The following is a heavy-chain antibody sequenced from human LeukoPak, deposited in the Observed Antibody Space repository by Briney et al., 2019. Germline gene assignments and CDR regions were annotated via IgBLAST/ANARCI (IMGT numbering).Heavy chain of an antibody. CDR2: ISSSSSTI. Sequence: GGSLRLSCAASGFTFSSYSMNWVRQAPGKGLEWVSYISSSSSTIYYADSVKGRFTISRDNAKNSLYLQMNSLRAEDTAVYYCARVFTLTFGELLIDYWGQGTLVTVSS. CDR1: GFTFSSYS. V-gene: IGHV3-48*04. J-gene: IGHJ4*02. CDR3: ARVFTLTFGELLIDY. D-gene: IGHD3-10*01.